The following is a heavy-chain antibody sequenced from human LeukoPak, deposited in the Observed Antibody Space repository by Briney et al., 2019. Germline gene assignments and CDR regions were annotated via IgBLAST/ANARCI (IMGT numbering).Heavy chain of an antibody. D-gene: IGHD3-22*01. CDR3: VRGGSWSYYYDSSGWYFDY. CDR2: IYYSGST. CDR1: GGSISSYY. Sequence: SETLSLTCTVSGGSISSYYWSWIRQPPGKGLEWIGYIYYSGSTNYNPSLKSRVTISVDTSKNQFSLKLSSVTAADTAVYYCVRGGSWSYYYDSSGWYFDYWGQGTLVTVSS. V-gene: IGHV4-59*01. J-gene: IGHJ4*02.